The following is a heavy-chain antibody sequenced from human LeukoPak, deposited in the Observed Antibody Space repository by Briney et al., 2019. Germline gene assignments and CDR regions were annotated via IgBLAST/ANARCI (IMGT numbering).Heavy chain of an antibody. Sequence: GGSLRLSCAASGFTFSSYAMSWVRQAPGKGLEWVGRIRSKANGYTTAYGASVKGRFTISRDDSQRATYVQMNSLKIEDTAVYYCTRLAGGDAFDIWGPGTMVTVSS. D-gene: IGHD2-15*01. J-gene: IGHJ3*02. CDR2: IRSKANGYTT. V-gene: IGHV3-73*01. CDR1: GFTFSSYA. CDR3: TRLAGGDAFDI.